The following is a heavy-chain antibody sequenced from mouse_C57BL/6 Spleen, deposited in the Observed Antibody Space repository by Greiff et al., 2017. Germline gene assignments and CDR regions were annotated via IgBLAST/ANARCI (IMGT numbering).Heavy chain of an antibody. Sequence: QVRLQQSGAELVRPGASVTLSCKASGYTFTDYEMHWVKQTPVHGLEWIGAIGPETGGTAYNQKFKGKAILTADKSSSTAYMELRSLTSEDSAVYYCTRGDSNSFDYWGQGTTLTVSS. CDR2: IGPETGGT. CDR1: GYTFTDYE. CDR3: TRGDSNSFDY. V-gene: IGHV1-15*01. J-gene: IGHJ2*01. D-gene: IGHD2-5*01.